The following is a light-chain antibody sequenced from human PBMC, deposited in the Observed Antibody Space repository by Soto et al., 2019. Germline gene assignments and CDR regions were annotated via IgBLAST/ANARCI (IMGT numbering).Light chain of an antibody. J-gene: IGKJ1*01. CDR1: QSISSTY. V-gene: IGKV3-20*01. CDR2: GTS. Sequence: EIVLTQSPGTLSLSPGEGATLSCRASQSISSTYLAWYQHKPGQAPRLLIFGTSNRATGIPDRFSGSGSGTDFILTISRLEPGDFAMYYCQQYESSWTFGQGTKVDI. CDR3: QQYESSWT.